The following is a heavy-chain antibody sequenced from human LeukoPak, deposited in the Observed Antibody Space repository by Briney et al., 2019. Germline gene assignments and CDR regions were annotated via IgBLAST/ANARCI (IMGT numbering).Heavy chain of an antibody. V-gene: IGHV3-30*18. Sequence: PGGSLRLSCAASGFTFSSCGMHWVRQAPGKGLEWVAVISYDGSNEYYADSVKGRFTISRDNSKNTLYLQMNSLRAEDTAVYYCAKGDTAMVNYYYYGMDVWGQGTTVTVSS. CDR2: ISYDGSNE. J-gene: IGHJ6*02. CDR1: GFTFSSCG. D-gene: IGHD5-18*01. CDR3: AKGDTAMVNYYYYGMDV.